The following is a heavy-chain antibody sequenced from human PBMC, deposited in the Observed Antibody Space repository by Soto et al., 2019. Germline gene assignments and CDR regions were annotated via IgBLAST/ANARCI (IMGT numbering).Heavy chain of an antibody. CDR3: ATQRLCTGGHCWNWFDP. D-gene: IGHD2-8*02. CDR2: IFHTGST. J-gene: IGHJ5*02. Sequence: QVELQESGPGLVKPSETLSLTCTVSRVSMSDYFWSWIRQPPGKGLEWIGYIFHTGSTNYNPSLKSGVTISLDTSKKQFSLKLNSVTAADTAVYYCATQRLCTGGHCWNWFDPWGQGTLVTVSS. V-gene: IGHV4-4*09. CDR1: RVSMSDYF.